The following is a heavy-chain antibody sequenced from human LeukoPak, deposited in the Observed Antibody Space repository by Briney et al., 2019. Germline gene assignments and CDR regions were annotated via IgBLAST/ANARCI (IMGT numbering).Heavy chain of an antibody. CDR1: GFTVSGNY. Sequence: LPGGSLRLSCAASGFTVSGNYMSWVRQAPGKGLEWVSVIYTGGTTYYADSVKGRFTISRDNSKNTLYLQMNSLRVEDTAVYYCARDIGSGNYFDYWGQGTLVTVSS. CDR2: IYTGGTT. J-gene: IGHJ4*02. V-gene: IGHV3-53*01. D-gene: IGHD1-26*01. CDR3: ARDIGSGNYFDY.